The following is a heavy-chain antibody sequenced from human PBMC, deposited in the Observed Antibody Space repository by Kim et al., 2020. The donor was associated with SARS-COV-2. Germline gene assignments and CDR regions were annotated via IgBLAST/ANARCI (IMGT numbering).Heavy chain of an antibody. CDR2: INHSGST. CDR3: ARGLGKYQLLKFDY. CDR1: GGSFSGYY. V-gene: IGHV4-34*01. D-gene: IGHD2-2*01. Sequence: SETLSLTCAVYGGSFSGYYWSWIRQPPGKGLEWIGEINHSGSTNYNPSLKSRVTISVDTSKNQFSLKLSSVTAADTAVYYCARGLGKYQLLKFDYWGQGTLVTVSS. J-gene: IGHJ4*02.